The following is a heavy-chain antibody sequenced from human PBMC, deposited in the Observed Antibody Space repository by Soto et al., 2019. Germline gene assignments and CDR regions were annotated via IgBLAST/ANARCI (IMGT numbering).Heavy chain of an antibody. D-gene: IGHD3-9*01. J-gene: IGHJ4*02. Sequence: QVQLVESGGGVVQPGRSLRLSCAASGFTFSSYGMHWVRQAPGKGLEWVAVISYDGSNKYYADSVKGRFTISRDNSKNTLYLQMNSLRAEDTAVYYCAKVRLTSYYDILTGPDYWGQGTLVTVSS. CDR3: AKVRLTSYYDILTGPDY. V-gene: IGHV3-30*18. CDR2: ISYDGSNK. CDR1: GFTFSSYG.